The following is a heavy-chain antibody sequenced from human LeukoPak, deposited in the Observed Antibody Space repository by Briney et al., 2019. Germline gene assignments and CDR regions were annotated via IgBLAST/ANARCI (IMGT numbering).Heavy chain of an antibody. CDR1: GFTFSSYG. CDR2: IRYDGSNK. D-gene: IGHD3-22*01. V-gene: IGHV3-30*02. CDR3: AKGTMIVVVTIVFDY. Sequence: GGSLRLSCAASGFTFSSYGMHWVRQAPGKGLEWVAFIRYDGSNKYYADSVKGRFTISRDNSKNTLYLQMNSLRAEDTAVYYCAKGTMIVVVTIVFDYWGQGTLVTVSS. J-gene: IGHJ4*02.